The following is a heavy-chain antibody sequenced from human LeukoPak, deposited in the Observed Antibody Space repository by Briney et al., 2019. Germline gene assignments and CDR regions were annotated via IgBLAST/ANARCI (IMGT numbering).Heavy chain of an antibody. CDR3: TTGGHYYGS. D-gene: IGHD3-10*01. CDR1: GFTFSNAW. CDR2: FERKADGGTV. J-gene: IGHJ5*02. V-gene: IGHV3-15*04. Sequence: PGGSLRLSCAASGFTFSNAWMSWVRQAPGKGLEWVGRFERKADGGTVDYDAPVKGRSTISGDDSKNTLFLQMNSLEIDDTAVYYCTTGGHYYGSWGQGTLVTVSS.